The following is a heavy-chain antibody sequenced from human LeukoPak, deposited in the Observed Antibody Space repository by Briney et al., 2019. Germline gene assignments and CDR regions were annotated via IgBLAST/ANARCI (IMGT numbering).Heavy chain of an antibody. CDR2: INAGNGNT. Sequence: ASVKVSCKASGYTFTSYAMQWVRQAPGQRLEWMGWINAGNGNTKYSQEFQGRVTITRDTSASTVYVELSSLRSEDTAVYYCAREDDTGRYMGDDAFDIWGQGTMVTVSS. V-gene: IGHV1-3*03. J-gene: IGHJ3*02. CDR1: GYTFTSYA. D-gene: IGHD1-26*01. CDR3: AREDDTGRYMGDDAFDI.